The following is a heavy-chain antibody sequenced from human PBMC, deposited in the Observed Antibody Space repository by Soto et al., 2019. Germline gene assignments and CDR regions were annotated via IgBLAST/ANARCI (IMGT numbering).Heavy chain of an antibody. CDR3: ARGHCSGGSCYSLDYYYYYMDV. V-gene: IGHV3-20*04. Sequence: EVQLVESGGAVVRPGGSLRLSCAASGFTFHDYGMSWVRQGPGKGLEWVAGSNWNGGSTFHADSVKGRFTISRDNAKNSLYLQMNSPTAEDTALYYCARGHCSGGSCYSLDYYYYYMDVWGKGTTVTVSS. D-gene: IGHD2-15*01. CDR2: SNWNGGST. CDR1: GFTFHDYG. J-gene: IGHJ6*03.